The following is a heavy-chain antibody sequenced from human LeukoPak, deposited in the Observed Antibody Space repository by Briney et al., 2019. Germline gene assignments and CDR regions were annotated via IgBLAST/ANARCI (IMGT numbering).Heavy chain of an antibody. CDR3: ARVEYFGSGSYRFDP. V-gene: IGHV6-1*01. D-gene: IGHD3-10*01. J-gene: IGHJ5*02. CDR2: TYYRSKWYK. CDR1: GDSVSRNSVT. Sequence: SQTLSLTCAISGDSVSRNSVTWNWIRQSPSRGLEWPGRTYYRSKWYKEYAASVRSRITISPDTSKNQFSLQRNSVTPEDTAVYYCARVEYFGSGSYRFDPWGQGTLVTVSS.